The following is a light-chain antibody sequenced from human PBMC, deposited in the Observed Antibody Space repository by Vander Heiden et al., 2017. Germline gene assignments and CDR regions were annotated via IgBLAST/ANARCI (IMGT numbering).Light chain of an antibody. CDR3: QQSGSSPWT. Sequence: EIVLTQSPGTLSLSQGERATLSCRASRSVSSSFLAWYQQKPGLAPRLLIYAASSRAAGIADRFSGSGSGTDFTLTISRLEPEDFAVYYCQQSGSSPWTFGQGTKVEIK. CDR1: RSVSSSF. V-gene: IGKV3-20*01. CDR2: AAS. J-gene: IGKJ1*01.